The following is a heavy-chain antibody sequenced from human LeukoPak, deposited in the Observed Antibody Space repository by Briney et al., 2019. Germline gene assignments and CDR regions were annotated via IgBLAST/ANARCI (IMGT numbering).Heavy chain of an antibody. Sequence: SQTLSLTCGISGDSVSRNNGAWNWIRQSPSRGLEWLGRTYYRSKWYNDYAGSMKGRITISPDTSKNQFSLQLNSVTPEDTAVYYCARDVGTSGWSTFDYWGQGTLVTVSS. CDR1: GDSVSRNNGA. J-gene: IGHJ4*02. CDR2: TYYRSKWYN. CDR3: ARDVGTSGWSTFDY. D-gene: IGHD6-19*01. V-gene: IGHV6-1*01.